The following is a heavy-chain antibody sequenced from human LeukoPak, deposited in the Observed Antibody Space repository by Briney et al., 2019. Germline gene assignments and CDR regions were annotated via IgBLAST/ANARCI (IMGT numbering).Heavy chain of an antibody. CDR3: ARVVGVQSSGWYIRWFDP. Sequence: SETLSLTCTVSGDSISSYYWSWIRQPPGKGLEWIGYIYYSGSTNYNPSLKSRVTISVDTSKNQFSLKLSSVTAADTAVYYCARVVGVQSSGWYIRWFDPWGQGTLVTVSS. D-gene: IGHD6-19*01. CDR2: IYYSGST. CDR1: GDSISSYY. J-gene: IGHJ5*02. V-gene: IGHV4-59*12.